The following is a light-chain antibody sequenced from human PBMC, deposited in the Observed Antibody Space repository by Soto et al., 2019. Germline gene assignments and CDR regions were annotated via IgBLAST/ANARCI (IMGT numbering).Light chain of an antibody. CDR2: GAS. J-gene: IGKJ1*01. CDR1: QSVSRNF. V-gene: IGKV3-20*01. CDR3: QQYGSSPWT. Sequence: EIVLTQSPGTLSLSPGERATRSCRASQSVSRNFLAWYQQKPGQAPRLLIYGASSRATGIPDRFSGSGSGTDFTLTISRLEPEDFAVYYCQQYGSSPWTFGQGTKVDNK.